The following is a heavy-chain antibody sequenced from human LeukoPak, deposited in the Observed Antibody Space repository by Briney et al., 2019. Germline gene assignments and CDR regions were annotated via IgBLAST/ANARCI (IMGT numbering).Heavy chain of an antibody. Sequence: SETLSLTCTVSGGSISSYYWSWIRQPPGKGLGWIGYIYYSGSTNYNPSLKSRVTISVDTSKNQFSLKLSSVTAADTAVYYCARARDTAMVTTYFDYWGQGTLVTVSS. V-gene: IGHV4-59*01. J-gene: IGHJ4*02. D-gene: IGHD5-18*01. CDR1: GGSISSYY. CDR2: IYYSGST. CDR3: ARARDTAMVTTYFDY.